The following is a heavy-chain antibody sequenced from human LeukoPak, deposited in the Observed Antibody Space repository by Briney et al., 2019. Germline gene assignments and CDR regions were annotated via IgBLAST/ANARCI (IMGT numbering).Heavy chain of an antibody. CDR3: ARDRPYGGKGDFDY. D-gene: IGHD4-23*01. V-gene: IGHV3-66*01. CDR2: IHSDGST. J-gene: IGHJ4*02. CDR1: GFTFSSYA. Sequence: PGGSLRLSCAASGFTFSSYAMTWVRQAPGKGLEWVSVIHSDGSTYYADSVKGGFTISRDNSKNTLYLQMNSLRAEDTAVYYCARDRPYGGKGDFDYWGQGTLVTVSP.